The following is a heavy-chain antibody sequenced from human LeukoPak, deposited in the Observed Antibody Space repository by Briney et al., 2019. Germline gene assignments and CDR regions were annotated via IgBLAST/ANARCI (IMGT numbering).Heavy chain of an antibody. Sequence: ASVKVSCKASGYTFTGYYMHWVRQAPGQGLEWMGWINPNSGGTNYAQKFQGRVTMTRDTSISTAYMELNRLRSDDTAVYYCAGDPSNYDFGSGYYPTYNNWFDPWGQGTLVTVSS. CDR2: INPNSGGT. V-gene: IGHV1-2*02. CDR1: GYTFTGYY. J-gene: IGHJ5*02. D-gene: IGHD3-3*01. CDR3: AGDPSNYDFGSGYYPTYNNWFDP.